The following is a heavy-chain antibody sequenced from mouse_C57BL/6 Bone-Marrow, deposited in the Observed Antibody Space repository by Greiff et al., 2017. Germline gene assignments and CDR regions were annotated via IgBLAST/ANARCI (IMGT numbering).Heavy chain of an antibody. CDR1: GYTFTSYW. CDR3: ELGYFDY. V-gene: IGHV1-64*01. J-gene: IGHJ2*01. Sequence: VQLQQPGAELVKPGASVKMSCKASGYTFTSYWITWVKPRPGQGLEWIGMIHPNSGSTNYNEKFKSKATLTVDKSSSTAYMQLSSLTSEDSAVYYCELGYFDYWGQGTTLTVSS. D-gene: IGHD4-1*01. CDR2: IHPNSGST.